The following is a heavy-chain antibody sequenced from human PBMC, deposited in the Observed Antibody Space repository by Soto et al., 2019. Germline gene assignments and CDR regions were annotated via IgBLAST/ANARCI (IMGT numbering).Heavy chain of an antibody. CDR3: AKNYDFWSGYPPNAFDI. Sequence: GGSLRLSCAASGFTFSSYAMSWVRQAPGKGLEWVSAISGSGGSTYYADSVKGRFTISRDNSKNTLYLQMNSLRAEDTAVYYCAKNYDFWSGYPPNAFDIWGQGTMVTVSS. CDR1: GFTFSSYA. J-gene: IGHJ3*02. V-gene: IGHV3-23*01. D-gene: IGHD3-3*01. CDR2: ISGSGGST.